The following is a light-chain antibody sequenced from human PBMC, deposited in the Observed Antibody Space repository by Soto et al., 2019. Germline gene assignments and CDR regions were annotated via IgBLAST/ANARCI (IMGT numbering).Light chain of an antibody. Sequence: QSALTQPASVSGSPGQSITISCTGTSSDVGGYKFVSWYQQHPGTAPKLMIYEVSNRPSGVSNRFSGSKSGNTASLTISGLQAEDEADYYCSSYINTNTLVFAGGTKLTVL. CDR3: SSYINTNTLV. V-gene: IGLV2-14*01. CDR1: SSDVGGYKF. CDR2: EVS. J-gene: IGLJ2*01.